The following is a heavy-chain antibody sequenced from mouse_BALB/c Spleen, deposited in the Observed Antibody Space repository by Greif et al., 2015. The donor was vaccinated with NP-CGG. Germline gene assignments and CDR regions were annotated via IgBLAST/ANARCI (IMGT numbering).Heavy chain of an antibody. D-gene: IGHD2-14*01. CDR1: GFTFSDYY. CDR2: ISDGGSYT. CDR3: ARGRDYRYDGYYAMDY. V-gene: IGHV5-4*02. Sequence: EVQVVESGGGLVKPGGSLKLSCAASGFTFSDYYMYWVRQTPEKRLEWVATISDGGSYTYYPDSVKGRFTISRDNAKNNLYLQMSSLKSEDTAMYYCARGRDYRYDGYYAMDYWGQGTSVTVSS. J-gene: IGHJ4*01.